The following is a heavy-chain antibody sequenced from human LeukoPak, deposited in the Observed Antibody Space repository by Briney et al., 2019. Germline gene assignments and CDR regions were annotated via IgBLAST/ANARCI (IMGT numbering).Heavy chain of an antibody. CDR3: ARGPIAVVPAAISRESWFDP. Sequence: GASVKVSCKASGYTFTGYYMHWVRQAPGQGLEWMGWINPNSGGTNYAQKFQGRVTMTRDTSISTAYMELSRLRSDDTAVYYCARGPIAVVPAAISRESWFDPWGQGTLVTVSS. J-gene: IGHJ5*02. D-gene: IGHD2-2*01. V-gene: IGHV1-2*02. CDR2: INPNSGGT. CDR1: GYTFTGYY.